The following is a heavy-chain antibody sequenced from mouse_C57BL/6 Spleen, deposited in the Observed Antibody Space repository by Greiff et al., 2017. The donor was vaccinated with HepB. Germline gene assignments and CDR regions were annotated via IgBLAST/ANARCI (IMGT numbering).Heavy chain of an antibody. V-gene: IGHV1-80*01. CDR3: ARGEAAQATLAY. CDR2: IYPGDGDT. J-gene: IGHJ3*01. CDR1: GYAFSSYW. D-gene: IGHD3-2*02. Sequence: QVQLQQSGAELVKPGASVKISCKASGYAFSSYWMNWVKQRPGKGLEWIGQIYPGDGDTNYNGKFKGKATLTADKSSSTAYMPLSSLTSEDSAVYFCARGEAAQATLAYWGQGTLVTVSA.